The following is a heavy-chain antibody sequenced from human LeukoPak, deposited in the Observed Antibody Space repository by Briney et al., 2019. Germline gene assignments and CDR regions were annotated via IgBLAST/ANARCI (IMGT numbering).Heavy chain of an antibody. CDR3: AKDHSRSGSYPTSFDY. CDR1: GFTFRNYG. V-gene: IGHV3-30*02. J-gene: IGHJ4*02. Sequence: GGSLRLSCAAPGFTFRNYGMHWVRQAPAKGLDGVAFIRYDGSNKYYADSVKGRFTISRDNSKNTLYLQMNSLRAEDTAVYYCAKDHSRSGSYPTSFDYWGQGTLVTVSS. D-gene: IGHD3-10*01. CDR2: IRYDGSNK.